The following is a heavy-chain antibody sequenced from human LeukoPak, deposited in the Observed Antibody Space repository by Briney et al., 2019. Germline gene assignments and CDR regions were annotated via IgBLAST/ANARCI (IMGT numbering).Heavy chain of an antibody. CDR3: VSLGAVLRPLDY. CDR2: IYYSGST. D-gene: IGHD3-16*01. V-gene: IGHV4-39*01. Sequence: SETLSLTCTVSGGSISSSSYYWGWIRQPPGKGLEWIGSIYYSGSTYYNPSLKSRVTISVDTSKNQFSLKLSSVTAADTAVYYCVSLGAVLRPLDYWGQGTLVTVSS. CDR1: GGSISSSSYY. J-gene: IGHJ4*02.